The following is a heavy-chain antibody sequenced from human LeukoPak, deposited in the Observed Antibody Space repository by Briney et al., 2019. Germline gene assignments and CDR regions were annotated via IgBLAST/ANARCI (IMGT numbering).Heavy chain of an antibody. CDR3: ARDLEEY. CDR2: IYYSGST. J-gene: IGHJ4*02. CDR1: GGSVSSGSYY. Sequence: SETLSLTCTVSGGSVSSGSYYWSWLRQPPGKGLEWIGYIYYSGSTNYNPSLKSRVTISVDTSKNQFSLKLSSVTAADTAVYYCARDLEEYWGQGTLVTVSS. V-gene: IGHV4-61*01.